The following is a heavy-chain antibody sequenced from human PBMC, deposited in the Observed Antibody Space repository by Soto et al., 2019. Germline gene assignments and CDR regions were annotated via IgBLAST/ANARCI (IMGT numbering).Heavy chain of an antibody. Sequence: EVQLVESGGEFVHPGGSLRLSCATSGFNFDDYAMHWVRQVPGKGLEWISGISWEVGRIGYADSVKGRFTISRDNAKNSLYLEMNSLSREDTALYYCAKDHDEDFGYDLDYFNYWGRGTLVTVSS. CDR1: GFNFDDYA. CDR3: AKDHDEDFGYDLDYFNY. D-gene: IGHD5-12*01. J-gene: IGHJ4*02. V-gene: IGHV3-9*01. CDR2: ISWEVGRI.